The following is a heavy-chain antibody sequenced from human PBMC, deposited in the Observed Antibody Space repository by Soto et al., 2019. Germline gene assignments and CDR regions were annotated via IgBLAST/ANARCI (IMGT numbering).Heavy chain of an antibody. V-gene: IGHV3-30*03. CDR3: TGEVASGY. CDR1: GFTVSTYG. J-gene: IGHJ4*02. Sequence: QVQLVESGGGVVQPGRSLRLSCAVSGFTVSTYGMHWVRQAPGKGMEWVAVISRDGNTKFYADSVKGRFTISRDNSRNTLFLEMNSLRGDDLAFYYYTGEVASGYWGQGTLVTVSS. D-gene: IGHD7-27*01. CDR2: ISRDGNTK.